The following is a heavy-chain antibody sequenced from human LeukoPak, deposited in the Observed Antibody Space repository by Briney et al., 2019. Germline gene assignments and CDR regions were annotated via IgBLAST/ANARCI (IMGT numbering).Heavy chain of an antibody. CDR1: GFTFSSYA. V-gene: IGHV3-23*01. D-gene: IGHD2-15*01. CDR3: AKFRYCSGGSCLYDAFDI. CDR2: ISGSGGST. J-gene: IGHJ3*02. Sequence: GGSLRLSCAASGFTFSSYAMSWVRQAPGKGLEWVSAISGSGGSTYYADSVKGRFTISRDNSKNTLYLQMNSLRTEDTAVYYCAKFRYCSGGSCLYDAFDIWGQGTMVTVSS.